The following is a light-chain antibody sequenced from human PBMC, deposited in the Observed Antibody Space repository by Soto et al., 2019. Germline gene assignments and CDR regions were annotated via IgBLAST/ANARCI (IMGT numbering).Light chain of an antibody. Sequence: DIQVTQSPSSLSASVGDRVTITCRARQNINNYLNWYQQKPGKAPKLLIYAASSLQSEVPSRFSGSGSGTDFTLTISSQQPEDFATYSCQQSFSTLWTFGQGPKVEIK. CDR2: AAS. J-gene: IGKJ1*01. CDR3: QQSFSTLWT. CDR1: QNINNY. V-gene: IGKV1-39*01.